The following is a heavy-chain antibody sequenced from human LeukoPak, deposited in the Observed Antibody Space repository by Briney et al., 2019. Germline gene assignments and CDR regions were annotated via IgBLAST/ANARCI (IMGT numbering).Heavy chain of an antibody. D-gene: IGHD5-18*01. V-gene: IGHV3-7*01. CDR3: ARDRADGYNYGDYFDN. CDR1: GFTFSNNW. Sequence: GSLRLSCAASGFTFSNNWMTWVRQAPGKGLEWVASVKKDASEKYYADSVKGRFTISRDNSKNTVYLQMDSLRAEDTAVYYCARDRADGYNYGDYFDNWGQGTLVTVSS. J-gene: IGHJ4*02. CDR2: VKKDASEK.